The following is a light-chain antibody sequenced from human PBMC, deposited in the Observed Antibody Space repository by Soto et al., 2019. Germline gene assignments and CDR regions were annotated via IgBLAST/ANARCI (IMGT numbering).Light chain of an antibody. J-gene: IGLJ1*01. CDR3: SSYVGSNNFV. CDR1: SSDVGGYNY. CDR2: EVS. V-gene: IGLV2-8*01. Sequence: QSALTQPPSASGSPGQSVTISCTGTSSDVGGYNYVSWYQQHPGKAPKLMIYEVSKRPSGVPDRFSGSKSGNTASLTVSGLQAEEEADYYCSSYVGSNNFVFGTGTKLTVL.